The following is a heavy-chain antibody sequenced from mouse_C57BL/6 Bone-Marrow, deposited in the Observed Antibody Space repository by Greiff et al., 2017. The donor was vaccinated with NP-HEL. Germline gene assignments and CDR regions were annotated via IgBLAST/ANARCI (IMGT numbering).Heavy chain of an antibody. CDR1: GYSITSGYY. V-gene: IGHV3-6*01. Sequence: EVQLQESGPGLVKPSQSLSLTCSVTGYSITSGYYWNWIRQFPGNKLEWMGYISYDGSNNYNPSLKNRISITRDTSKNQFFLKLNSVTTEDTATYYCARHSSGYKFAYWGQGTLVTVSA. CDR3: ARHSSGYKFAY. CDR2: ISYDGSN. D-gene: IGHD3-1*01. J-gene: IGHJ3*01.